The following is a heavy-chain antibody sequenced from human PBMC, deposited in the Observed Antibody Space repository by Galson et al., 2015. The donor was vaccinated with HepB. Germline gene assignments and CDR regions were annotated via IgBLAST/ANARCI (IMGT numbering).Heavy chain of an antibody. D-gene: IGHD3-9*01. V-gene: IGHV3-30*04. J-gene: IGHJ4*02. CDR3: ARDRTLRYFDWLLGRVAGFSDH. Sequence: SLRLSCAASGFALSTYAMHWVRQAPGKGLEWVAVTSYDGRNRYYADSVKGRFTIYRDNAKNTLYLQMNSLRAEDTAVYYCARDRTLRYFDWLLGRVAGFSDHWGQGTLVTVSS. CDR2: TSYDGRNR. CDR1: GFALSTYA.